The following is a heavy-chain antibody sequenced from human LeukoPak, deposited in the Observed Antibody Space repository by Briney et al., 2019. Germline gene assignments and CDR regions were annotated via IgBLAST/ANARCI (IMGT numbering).Heavy chain of an antibody. CDR2: IRSKAYGGTT. D-gene: IGHD6-13*01. Sequence: GGSLRLSCTASGFTFGDYAMSWVRQAPGKGLEWVGFIRSKAYGGTTEYAASVKGRFTISRDDSKSIAYLQMNSLKTEDTAVYYCTTRGSWYGVRVFDYWGQGTLVTVSS. CDR1: GFTFGDYA. V-gene: IGHV3-49*04. J-gene: IGHJ4*02. CDR3: TTRGSWYGVRVFDY.